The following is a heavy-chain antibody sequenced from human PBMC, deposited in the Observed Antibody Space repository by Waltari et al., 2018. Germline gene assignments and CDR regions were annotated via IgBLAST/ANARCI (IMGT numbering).Heavy chain of an antibody. CDR2: IYYSGST. D-gene: IGHD3-3*01. Sequence: QVQLQESGPGLVKHSQPLSLPCTVSGGSISSGGDYWSWIRQHPGKGLEWIGYIYYSGSTYYNPSLKSRVTISVDTSKNQFSLKLSSVTAADTAVYYCARIAEWLLRDLGQGTLVTVSS. CDR3: ARIAEWLLRD. CDR1: GGSISSGGDY. J-gene: IGHJ4*02. V-gene: IGHV4-31*03.